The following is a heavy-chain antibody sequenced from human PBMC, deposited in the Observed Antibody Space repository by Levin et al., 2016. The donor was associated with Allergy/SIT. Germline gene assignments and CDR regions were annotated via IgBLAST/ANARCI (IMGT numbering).Heavy chain of an antibody. D-gene: IGHD6-19*01. CDR2: ISSSSSYT. Sequence: GESLKISCAASGFTFSDYYMSWIRQAPGKGLEWVSYISSSSSYTNYADSVKGRFTISRDNAKNSLYLQMNSLRAEDTAVYYCARDSSGSLDYWGQGTLVTVSS. J-gene: IGHJ4*02. V-gene: IGHV3-11*05. CDR3: ARDSSGSLDY. CDR1: GFTFSDYY.